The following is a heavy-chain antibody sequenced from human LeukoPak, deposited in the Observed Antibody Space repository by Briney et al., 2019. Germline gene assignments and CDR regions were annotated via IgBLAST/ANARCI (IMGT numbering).Heavy chain of an antibody. CDR1: GFTFSSYG. CDR3: AKDQKSIVGAYYFDY. Sequence: PGGSLRLSCAASGFTFSSYGMHWVRQAPGKGLEWVAVISYDGSNKYYADSVKGRFTISRDNSKNTLYLQMNSLRAEDTAVYYCAKDQKSIVGAYYFDYWGQGTLVTVSS. J-gene: IGHJ4*02. D-gene: IGHD1-26*01. CDR2: ISYDGSNK. V-gene: IGHV3-30*18.